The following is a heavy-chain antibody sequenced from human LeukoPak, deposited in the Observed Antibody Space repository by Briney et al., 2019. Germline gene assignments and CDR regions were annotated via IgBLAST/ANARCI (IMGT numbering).Heavy chain of an antibody. Sequence: PGGSLRLSCAASGFTFSSYSMNWVRQAPGKGLEWVSSISSSSSYIYYADSVKGRFTISRDNAKNSLYLQMNSLRAEDTAVYYCASDPYDSSGWPFDYWGQGTLVTVSS. CDR1: GFTFSSYS. J-gene: IGHJ4*02. D-gene: IGHD3-22*01. V-gene: IGHV3-21*01. CDR2: ISSSSSYI. CDR3: ASDPYDSSGWPFDY.